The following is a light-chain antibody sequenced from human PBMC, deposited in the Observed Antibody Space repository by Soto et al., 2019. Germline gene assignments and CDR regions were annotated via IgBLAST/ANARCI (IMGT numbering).Light chain of an antibody. Sequence: QSVLTQPPSVSGAPGQRVTISCTGSSSNIGAGYDVHWYQQLPGTAPKLLIYGNSSRPSGVPDRFSVSKSGTSASLAITGRQAEDEADYYCQSYDSSLSGWVFGGGTKLTVL. J-gene: IGLJ3*02. CDR3: QSYDSSLSGWV. V-gene: IGLV1-40*01. CDR1: SSNIGAGYD. CDR2: GNS.